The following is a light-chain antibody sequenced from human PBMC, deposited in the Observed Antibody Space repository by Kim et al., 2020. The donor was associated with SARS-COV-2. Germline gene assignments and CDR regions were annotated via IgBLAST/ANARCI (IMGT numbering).Light chain of an antibody. V-gene: IGKV3-20*01. CDR1: QSVSSSY. CDR2: GES. J-gene: IGKJ1*01. Sequence: SPVESATLSCRASQSVSSSYLAWYQQKPGQAPRLLIYGESSRATGIPDRFSGSGSGTDFTLTISRLEPEDFAVYYCQQYGSSPWTFGQGTKVEIK. CDR3: QQYGSSPWT.